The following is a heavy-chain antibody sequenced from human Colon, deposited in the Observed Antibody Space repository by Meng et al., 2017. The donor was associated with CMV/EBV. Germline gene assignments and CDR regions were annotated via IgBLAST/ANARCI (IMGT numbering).Heavy chain of an antibody. CDR1: GFTFDDYA. V-gene: IGHV3-9*01. Sequence: GGSLSLSCAASGFTFDDYAMHWVRQVPGKGLEWVSGISWNSGSIAYADSVKGRFTISRDNAKNSLYLQMNSLRAEDTGIYYCVKVEDDFGEPISGAMDVWGQGTTVTVSS. J-gene: IGHJ6*02. CDR3: VKVEDDFGEPISGAMDV. D-gene: IGHD3-10*01. CDR2: ISWNSGSI.